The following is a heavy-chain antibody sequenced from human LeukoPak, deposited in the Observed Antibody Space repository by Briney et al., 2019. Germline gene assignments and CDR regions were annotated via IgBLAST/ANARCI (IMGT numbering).Heavy chain of an antibody. J-gene: IGHJ4*02. V-gene: IGHV1-46*01. CDR2: INLTGGGT. Sequence: ASVKVSCKASGYTFISYYMHWVRQAPGQGLEWMGIINLTGGGTSHAQKFQVRVTMSRDTSTSTVYMELSSLRSEDTAVYYCAGSSVERQQLARFDYGAQGTLVNVSS. CDR1: GYTFISYY. CDR3: AGSSVERQQLARFDY. D-gene: IGHD6-13*01.